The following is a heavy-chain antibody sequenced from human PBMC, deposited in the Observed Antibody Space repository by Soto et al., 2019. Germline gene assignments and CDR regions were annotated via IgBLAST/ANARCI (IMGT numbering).Heavy chain of an antibody. J-gene: IGHJ4*02. CDR3: ARPFIVGSTTLGY. CDR1: GFTFSSYA. D-gene: IGHD1-26*01. V-gene: IGHV3-21*01. Sequence: GGSLRLSCAASGFTFSSYAMSWVRQAPGKGLEWVASITRDSNHIYFADSVKGRFTLSRDNAKNSVYLQMNSLRAEDTAIYFCARPFIVGSTTLGYWGQGTLVTVSS. CDR2: ITRDSNHI.